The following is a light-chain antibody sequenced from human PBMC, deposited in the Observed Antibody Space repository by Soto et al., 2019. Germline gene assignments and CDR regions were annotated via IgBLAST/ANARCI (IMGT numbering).Light chain of an antibody. Sequence: VLTQSPATLSSPPGARATLSCRASQSIGNQLTWYQQRPGRAPRLLMYDATHRATGVPARFSASGFGRDFSLTISSLEPEDFAVYYCQHYNTWPWTFGQGTKVEIK. V-gene: IGKV3-11*02. CDR2: DAT. CDR3: QHYNTWPWT. CDR1: QSIGNQ. J-gene: IGKJ1*01.